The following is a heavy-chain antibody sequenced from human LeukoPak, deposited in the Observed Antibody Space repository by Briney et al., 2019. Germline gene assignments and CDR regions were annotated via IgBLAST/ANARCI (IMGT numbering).Heavy chain of an antibody. CDR3: ARLAAAGSDNY. Sequence: GASVKVSCKASGGTFSSNAISWVRQAPGQGLEWMGGIIPIFGTANYAQKFQGRVTITTDESTSTAYMELSSLRSEDTAVYYCARLAAAGSDNYWGQGTLVTVSS. D-gene: IGHD6-13*01. CDR2: IIPIFGTA. V-gene: IGHV1-69*05. CDR1: GGTFSSNA. J-gene: IGHJ4*02.